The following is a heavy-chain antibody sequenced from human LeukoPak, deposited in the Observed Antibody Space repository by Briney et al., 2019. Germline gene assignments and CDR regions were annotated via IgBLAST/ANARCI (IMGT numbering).Heavy chain of an antibody. D-gene: IGHD3-22*01. V-gene: IGHV1-69*04. CDR2: IIPILGIA. Sequence: GASVKVSCKASGGTFSSYAISWVRQAPGQGLEWMGRIIPILGIANYAQKFQGRVTITADKSTSTAYMELSSLRSEDTAVYYCARSRGTYYYDSSGYLDYWGQGTLVAVSS. CDR1: GGTFSSYA. CDR3: ARSRGTYYYDSSGYLDY. J-gene: IGHJ4*02.